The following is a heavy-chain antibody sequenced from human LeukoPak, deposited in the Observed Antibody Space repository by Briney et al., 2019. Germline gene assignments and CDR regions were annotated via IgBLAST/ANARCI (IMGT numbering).Heavy chain of an antibody. CDR3: ARWASAGLDP. Sequence: PSETLSLTCTVSGGSISSSSYYWGWIRQPPGKGLEWIGSIYYSGSTYYNPSLKSRVTISVDTSKNQFSLKLSSVTAADTAVYYCARWASAGLDPRGQGTLVTVSS. CDR2: IYYSGST. V-gene: IGHV4-39*07. J-gene: IGHJ5*02. CDR1: GGSISSSSYY.